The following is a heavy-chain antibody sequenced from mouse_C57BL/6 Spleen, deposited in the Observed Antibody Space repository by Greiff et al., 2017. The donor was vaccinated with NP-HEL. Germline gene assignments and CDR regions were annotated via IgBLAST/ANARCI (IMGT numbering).Heavy chain of an antibody. J-gene: IGHJ4*01. Sequence: DVMLVESGGGLVKPGGSLKLSCAASGFTFSSYTMSWVRQTPEKRLEWVATISGGGGNTYYPDSVKGRFTISRDNAKNTLYLQMSSLRSEDTALYYCARHEGDGYYAMDYWGQGTSVTVSS. D-gene: IGHD2-3*01. V-gene: IGHV5-9*01. CDR1: GFTFSSYT. CDR3: ARHEGDGYYAMDY. CDR2: ISGGGGNT.